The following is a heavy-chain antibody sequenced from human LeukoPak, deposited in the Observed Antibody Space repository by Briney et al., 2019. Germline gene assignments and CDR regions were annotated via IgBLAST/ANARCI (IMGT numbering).Heavy chain of an antibody. Sequence: GGSLRLSCAASGFTFTNAWMYWVRQAPGKGLEWVGRIKSKTDGGTSDYAAPVTGRFTISRDDSKSTLYLEMSSLKTEDTGVYYCSTLWYGAWGQGTLVTVSS. CDR2: IKSKTDGGTS. J-gene: IGHJ5*02. CDR1: GFTFTNAW. V-gene: IGHV3-15*01. D-gene: IGHD3-10*01. CDR3: STLWYGA.